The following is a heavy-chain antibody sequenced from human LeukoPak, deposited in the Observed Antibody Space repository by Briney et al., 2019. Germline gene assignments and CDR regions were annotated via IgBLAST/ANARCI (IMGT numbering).Heavy chain of an antibody. V-gene: IGHV1-46*01. CDR2: INPSGGST. CDR1: GYTFTSYY. CDR3: ARDIVESSWSYYYYGMDV. D-gene: IGHD2-15*01. Sequence: ASVKVSCKASGYTFTSYYMHWVRRAPGQGLEWMGIINPSGGSTSYAQKFQGRVTMTRDTSTSTVYMELSSLRSEDTAVYYCARDIVESSWSYYYYGMDVWGQGTTVTVSS. J-gene: IGHJ6*02.